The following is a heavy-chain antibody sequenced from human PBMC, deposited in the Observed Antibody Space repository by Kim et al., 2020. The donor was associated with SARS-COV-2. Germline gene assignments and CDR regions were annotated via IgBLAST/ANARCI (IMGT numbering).Heavy chain of an antibody. V-gene: IGHV1-8*01. CDR2: MNPNSGNT. CDR3: ARGLTPLHSSSWYRYYYYGMDV. CDR1: GYTFTSYD. J-gene: IGHJ6*02. Sequence: ASVKVSCKASGYTFTSYDINWVRQATGQGLEWMGWMNPNSGNTGYAQKFQGRVTMTRNTSISTAYMELSSLRSEDTAVYYCARGLTPLHSSSWYRYYYYGMDVWGQGTTVTVSS. D-gene: IGHD6-13*01.